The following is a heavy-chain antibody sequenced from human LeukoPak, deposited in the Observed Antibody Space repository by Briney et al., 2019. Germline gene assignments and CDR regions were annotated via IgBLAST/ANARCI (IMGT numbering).Heavy chain of an antibody. J-gene: IGHJ5*02. V-gene: IGHV5-10-1*01. CDR3: ARTGGGNTETTYNWFDP. Sequence: GESLRISCKGSGYSFTSHWISWVRQMPGKGLEWMGRIDPSDSYTNYSPSFQGHVTISADKSISTAYLQWSSLKASDTAMYYCARTGGGNTETTYNWFDPWGQGTLVTVSS. CDR1: GYSFTSHW. D-gene: IGHD4-17*01. CDR2: IDPSDSYT.